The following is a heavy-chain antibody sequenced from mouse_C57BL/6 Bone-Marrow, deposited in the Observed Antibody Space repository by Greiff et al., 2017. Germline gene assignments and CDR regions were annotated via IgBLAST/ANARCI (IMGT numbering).Heavy chain of an antibody. CDR3: AREGDYDYDWYFDV. V-gene: IGHV3-6*01. CDR1: GYSITSGYY. D-gene: IGHD2-4*01. J-gene: IGHJ1*03. CDR2: ISYDGSN. Sequence: ESGPGLVKPSQSLSLTCSVTGYSITSGYYWNWIRQFPGNKLEWMGYISYDGSNNYNPSLKNRISINRDTSKNQFFLKLNSVTTEDTATYYCAREGDYDYDWYFDVWGTGTTVTVSS.